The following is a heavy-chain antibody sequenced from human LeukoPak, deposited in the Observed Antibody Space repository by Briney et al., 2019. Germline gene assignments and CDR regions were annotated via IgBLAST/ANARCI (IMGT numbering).Heavy chain of an antibody. CDR1: GGSIGTSY. CDR2: VSYSGNT. V-gene: IGHV4-59*08. D-gene: IGHD5-18*01. Sequence: SETLSLTCTVSGGSIGTSYWSWIRQPPGKGLEWIGYVSYSGNTNYNPSLKSRVTVSVDSSKNQFSLKLSSVTAADTAVYYCARQLYTPMSPFDYWGQGTLVTVSS. J-gene: IGHJ4*02. CDR3: ARQLYTPMSPFDY.